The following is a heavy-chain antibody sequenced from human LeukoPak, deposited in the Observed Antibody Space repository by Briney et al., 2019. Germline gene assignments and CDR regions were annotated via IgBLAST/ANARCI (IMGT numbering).Heavy chain of an antibody. CDR2: IDTTGTTI. CDR1: GFTFSSSE. CDR3: AKASLTGYYVGADAFDI. Sequence: GGSLRLACAAYGFTFSSSEMNWVRQAPGKGLEWVSYIDTTGTTIYYADSVKGRFTFTRDNYKKSVYLQVNSLRDEDTAVYYCAKASLTGYYVGADAFDIWGQGTKITVSS. D-gene: IGHD3-9*01. J-gene: IGHJ3*02. V-gene: IGHV3-48*03.